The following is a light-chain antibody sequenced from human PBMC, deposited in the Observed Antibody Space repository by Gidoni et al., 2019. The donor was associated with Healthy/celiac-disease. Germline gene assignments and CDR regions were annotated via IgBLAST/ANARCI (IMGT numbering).Light chain of an antibody. CDR2: GAS. CDR3: QQYNNWPQLT. J-gene: IGKJ4*01. CDR1: QSVSSN. V-gene: IGKV3-15*01. Sequence: IVMTQSPATLSVSPGERATLSCRASQSVSSNLAWYQQKPGQAPRLLIYGASTRATGIPARFSGSGSGTEFTLTISSLQSEDFAVYYCQQYNNWPQLTFXGXTKVEIK.